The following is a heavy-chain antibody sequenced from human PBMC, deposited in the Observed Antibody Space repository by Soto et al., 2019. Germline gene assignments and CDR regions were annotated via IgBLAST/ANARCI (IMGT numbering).Heavy chain of an antibody. D-gene: IGHD5-18*01. CDR1: GGTFSSYA. Sequence: QVQLVQSGAEVEKPGSSVKVSCKASGGTFSSYAISWVRQAPGQGLEWMGGIIPIFGTANYAQKFQGRVTITADESTSTAYMELSSLRSEDTAVYYCARAKREQLWGDYYYGMDVWGQGTTVTVSS. J-gene: IGHJ6*02. CDR2: IIPIFGTA. CDR3: ARAKREQLWGDYYYGMDV. V-gene: IGHV1-69*01.